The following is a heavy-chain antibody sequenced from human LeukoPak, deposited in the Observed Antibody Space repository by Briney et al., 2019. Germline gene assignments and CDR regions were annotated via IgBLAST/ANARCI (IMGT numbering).Heavy chain of an antibody. CDR2: INPNSGGT. CDR3: ARASDGSGTTYYFDY. CDR1: GYTFTGYY. V-gene: IGHV1-2*02. J-gene: IGHJ4*02. Sequence: GASVKVSCKASGYTFTGYYMHWVRQAPGQGLEWMGWINPNSGGTNYEQKFQGRVTMTRDTSISTAYMELSRLRSDDTAVYYCARASDGSGTTYYFDYWGQGTLVTVSS. D-gene: IGHD3-10*01.